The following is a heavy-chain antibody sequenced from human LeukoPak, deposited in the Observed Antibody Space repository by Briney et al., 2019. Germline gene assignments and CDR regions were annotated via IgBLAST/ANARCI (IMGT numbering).Heavy chain of an antibody. CDR2: ISGSGGST. Sequence: GGSLRLSGAASGFTFSSYAMSWVGQAPGKGLEWVSAISGSGGSTYYADSVKGRFTISRDNSKNTLYLQTNSLRAEDTAVYYCAKECEQHYYKQWGQGTLVTVSS. J-gene: IGHJ4*02. D-gene: IGHD3-10*01. V-gene: IGHV3-23*01. CDR1: GFTFSSYA. CDR3: AKECEQHYYKQ.